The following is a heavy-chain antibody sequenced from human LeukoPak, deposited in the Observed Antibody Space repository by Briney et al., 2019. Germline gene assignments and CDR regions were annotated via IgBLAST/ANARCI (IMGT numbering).Heavy chain of an antibody. D-gene: IGHD2-15*01. CDR3: ANVWGVVVAARF. J-gene: IGHJ6*04. CDR2: ISYNGSNK. CDR1: GFTFSSYA. V-gene: IGHV3-30*12. Sequence: GGSLRLSCAASGFTFSSYAMHWVRQAPGKGLEWVAVISYNGSNKKYADSVKGRSTNSRDNSKNTLYLQMNSLSPEDTAVYYCANVWGVVVAARFWGKGTTVSISS.